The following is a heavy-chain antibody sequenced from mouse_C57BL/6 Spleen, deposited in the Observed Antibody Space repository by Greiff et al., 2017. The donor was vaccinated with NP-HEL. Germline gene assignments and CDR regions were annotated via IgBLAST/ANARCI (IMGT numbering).Heavy chain of an antibody. CDR1: GYAFSSYW. Sequence: QVQLKESGAELVKPGASVKISCKASGYAFSSYWMNWVKQRPGKGLEWIGQIYPGDGDTNYNGKFKGKATLTADKSSSTAYMQLSSLTSEDSAVYFCARSSYYGSSYWFAYWGQGTLVTVSA. D-gene: IGHD1-1*01. V-gene: IGHV1-80*01. J-gene: IGHJ3*01. CDR3: ARSSYYGSSYWFAY. CDR2: IYPGDGDT.